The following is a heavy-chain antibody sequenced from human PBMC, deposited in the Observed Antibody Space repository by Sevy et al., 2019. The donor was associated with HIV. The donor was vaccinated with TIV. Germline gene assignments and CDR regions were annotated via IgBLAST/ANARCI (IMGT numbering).Heavy chain of an antibody. V-gene: IGHV4-39*01. CDR1: GGSISSSSYY. Sequence: SETLSLTCTVSGGSISSSSYYWGWIRQPPGKGLEWIGSTYYSGSTYYNPSLKSRVTISVDTSKNQFSLKLSSVTAADTAVYYCARQGSWYYDSSGYSYAFDIWGQGTMVTVSS. J-gene: IGHJ3*02. CDR3: ARQGSWYYDSSGYSYAFDI. CDR2: TYYSGST. D-gene: IGHD3-22*01.